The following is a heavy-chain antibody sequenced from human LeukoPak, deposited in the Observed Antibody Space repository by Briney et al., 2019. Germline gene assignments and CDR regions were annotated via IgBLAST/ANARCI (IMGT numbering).Heavy chain of an antibody. Sequence: GASVKVSCKASGYTFTSQGINWVRQAPGQGLEWLGWINTNTGNATYAQGFTGRFVLSLDTSVSTAYLQISSLKAEDTAVYYCAREGVESSGWYMDVWGKGTTVTVSS. CDR2: INTNTGNA. V-gene: IGHV7-4-1*02. CDR1: GYTFTSQG. J-gene: IGHJ6*03. CDR3: AREGVESSGWYMDV. D-gene: IGHD6-19*01.